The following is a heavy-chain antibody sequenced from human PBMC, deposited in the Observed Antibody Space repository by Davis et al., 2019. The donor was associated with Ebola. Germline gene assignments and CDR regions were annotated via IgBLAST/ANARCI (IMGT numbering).Heavy chain of an antibody. CDR2: INQRGKT. J-gene: IGHJ4*02. D-gene: IGHD3-22*01. CDR1: GGSLSDYY. Sequence: PSETLSLTCGVYGGSLSDYYWSWIRQTPGKGLEWIGEINQRGKTKYNPSLKSRAFLSIDTSKNQFALKLTSVTAADTAVYYCARGRYYYDPLNFFWGDSWGQGTLVTVSS. V-gene: IGHV4-34*01. CDR3: ARGRYYYDPLNFFWGDS.